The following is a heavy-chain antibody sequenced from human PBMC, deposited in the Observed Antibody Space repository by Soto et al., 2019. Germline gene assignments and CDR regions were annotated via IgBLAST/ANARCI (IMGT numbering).Heavy chain of an antibody. Sequence: EVQLVESGGGLVKPGGSLRLSCAASGFTFSSYSMNWVRQAPGKGLEWVSSISSSSSYIYYADSVKGRFTISRDNAKNSLYLQMSSLRAEDTAVYYCARVRLELRLGEFDYWGQGTLVTVSS. CDR1: GFTFSSYS. D-gene: IGHD1-7*01. V-gene: IGHV3-21*01. CDR2: ISSSSSYI. J-gene: IGHJ4*02. CDR3: ARVRLELRLGEFDY.